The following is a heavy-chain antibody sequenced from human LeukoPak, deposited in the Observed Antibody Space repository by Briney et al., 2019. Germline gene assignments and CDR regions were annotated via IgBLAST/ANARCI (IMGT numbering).Heavy chain of an antibody. V-gene: IGHV3-53*01. J-gene: IGHJ1*01. Sequence: GGSRRLSCAASGFTVSSNYMSWVRQAPGKGLEWVSVIYSGGNTYYADSVKGRFTISRDNSKNTLYLQMNSLRAEDTAVYYCASGYCSGGHCYSVYFQHWGQGTLVTVSS. D-gene: IGHD2-15*01. CDR3: ASGYCSGGHCYSVYFQH. CDR2: IYSGGNT. CDR1: GFTVSSNY.